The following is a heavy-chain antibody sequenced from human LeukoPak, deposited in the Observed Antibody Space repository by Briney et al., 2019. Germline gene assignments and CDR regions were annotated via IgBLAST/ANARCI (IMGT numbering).Heavy chain of an antibody. Sequence: ASVKVSCKASGYTFTNFAINWVRQAPGQGLEWMGWINTNTGNPTYAQGFTGRFVFSLDTSVSTAYLQISSLKAEDTAVYYCARFKNGVVPAAIMGDWFDPWGQGTLVTVSS. CDR3: ARFKNGVVPAAIMGDWFDP. J-gene: IGHJ5*02. V-gene: IGHV7-4-1*02. CDR2: INTNTGNP. D-gene: IGHD2-2*02. CDR1: GYTFTNFA.